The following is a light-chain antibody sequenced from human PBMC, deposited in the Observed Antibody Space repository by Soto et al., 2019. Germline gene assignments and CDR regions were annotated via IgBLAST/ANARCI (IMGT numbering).Light chain of an antibody. Sequence: EIVLTQSPGTLSLSPGERATLSCRASQSVSSSYLAWNQQKPGQAPRLLIYGASSRATSIPDRFSGSGSGTDFTLTISTLEPQDFAVYYCQQYGSSLYTFGQGTQLEIE. CDR3: QQYGSSLYT. J-gene: IGKJ2*01. V-gene: IGKV3-20*01. CDR1: QSVSSSY. CDR2: GAS.